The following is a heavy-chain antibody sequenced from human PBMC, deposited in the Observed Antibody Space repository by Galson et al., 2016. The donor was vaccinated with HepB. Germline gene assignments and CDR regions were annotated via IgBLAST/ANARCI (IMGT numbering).Heavy chain of an antibody. CDR2: IHTSGGVR. V-gene: IGHV3-23*01. Sequence: SLRLSCAASGFSFDNSAMTWVRQTPGKGLEWVSSIHTSGGVRYYADSVKGRFTISRDNSKNTLYLQMHSLRSDDTALYFWVKVMSWQGEIVASHPSWGQGTTVTVSS. J-gene: IGHJ6*02. CDR3: VKVMSWQGEIVASHPS. D-gene: IGHD3-16*02. CDR1: GFSFDNSA.